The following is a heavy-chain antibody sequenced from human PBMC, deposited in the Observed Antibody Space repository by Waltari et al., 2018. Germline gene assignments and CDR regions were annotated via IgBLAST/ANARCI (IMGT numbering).Heavy chain of an antibody. Sequence: QVQLQESGPGLVKPSETLSLTCAVSGYSISSGYYWGWIRQPPGKGLEWIGSIYHSGSTYYNPSLKSRVTISVDTSKNQFSLKLSSVTAADTAVYYCARVVYYYYYMDVWGKGTTVTVSS. J-gene: IGHJ6*03. CDR3: ARVVYYYYYMDV. CDR2: IYHSGST. D-gene: IGHD2-21*01. CDR1: GYSISSGYY. V-gene: IGHV4-38-2*01.